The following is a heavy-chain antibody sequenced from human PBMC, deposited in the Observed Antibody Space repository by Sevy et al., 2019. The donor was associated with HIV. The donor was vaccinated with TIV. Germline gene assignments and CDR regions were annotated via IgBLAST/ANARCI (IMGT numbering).Heavy chain of an antibody. D-gene: IGHD3-22*01. CDR3: ARDRYYYDSSGYYPGAFDI. J-gene: IGHJ3*02. V-gene: IGHV3-30-3*01. CDR1: GFTFSSYA. CDR2: ISYDGSNK. Sequence: GGSLRLSCAASGFTFSSYAMHWVHQAPGKGLEWVAVISYDGSNKYYADSVKGRFTISRDNSKNTLYLQMNSLRAEDTAVYYCARDRYYYDSSGYYPGAFDIWGQGTMVTVSS.